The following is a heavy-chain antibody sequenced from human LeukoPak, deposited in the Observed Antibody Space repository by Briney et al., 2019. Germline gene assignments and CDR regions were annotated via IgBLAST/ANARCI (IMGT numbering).Heavy chain of an antibody. CDR3: ANGEYWNDDDAFDI. D-gene: IGHD1-1*01. J-gene: IGHJ3*02. Sequence: ASVKVSCKASGYTFTSYDINWVRQATGQGLEWMGWMNPNSGNTGYAQKFQGRVTMTRNTSISTAYMELSSLRSEDTAVYYCANGEYWNDDDAFDIWGQGTMVTVSS. CDR2: MNPNSGNT. V-gene: IGHV1-8*01. CDR1: GYTFTSYD.